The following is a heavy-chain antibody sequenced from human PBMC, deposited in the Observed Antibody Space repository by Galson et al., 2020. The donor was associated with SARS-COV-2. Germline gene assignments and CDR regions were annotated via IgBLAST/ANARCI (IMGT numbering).Heavy chain of an antibody. J-gene: IGHJ2*01. Sequence: GGSLRLSCAASGFTFSSYAMSWVRQAPGKGLEWVSAISVSTGGTSYADSVKGRFTISRDNSKNTLYLQMNSLRVEDTAIYYCPVPAAIGWYFDLWGRGTLVTVSS. CDR1: GFTFSSYA. CDR2: ISVSTGGT. D-gene: IGHD2-2*02. CDR3: PVPAAIGWYFDL. V-gene: IGHV3-23*01.